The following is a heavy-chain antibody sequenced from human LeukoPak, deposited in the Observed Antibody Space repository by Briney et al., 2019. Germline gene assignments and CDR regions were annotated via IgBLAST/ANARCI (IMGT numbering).Heavy chain of an antibody. Sequence: TETLSLTCTVSGGSISSSSYYWVWVRQPPGKGLEWIGSVYYSGSTYHKSSLKSRVTISGDTSKNQFSLKLSSVTAADTAVYYCASGFPFDYWGQGTLVTVSS. CDR1: GGSISSSSYY. J-gene: IGHJ4*02. CDR3: ASGFPFDY. CDR2: VYYSGST. D-gene: IGHD2-2*03. V-gene: IGHV4-39*01.